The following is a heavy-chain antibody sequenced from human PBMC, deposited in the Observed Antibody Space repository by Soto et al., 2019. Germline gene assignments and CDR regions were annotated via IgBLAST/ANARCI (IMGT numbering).Heavy chain of an antibody. D-gene: IGHD2-21*01. CDR3: ARDHHGDYSSDY. CDR1: GYTFTSYG. CDR2: ISAYNGNT. Sequence: ASVKVSCKASGYTFTSYGISWVRQAPGQGLEWMGWISAYNGNTNYAQKVQGRVTMTTDTSTTTAYMELRSLRSDDTAVYDCARDHHGDYSSDYWGQGTLVTVSS. V-gene: IGHV1-18*01. J-gene: IGHJ4*02.